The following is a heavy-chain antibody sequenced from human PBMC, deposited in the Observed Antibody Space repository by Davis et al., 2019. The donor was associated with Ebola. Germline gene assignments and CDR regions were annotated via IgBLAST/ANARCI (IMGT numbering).Heavy chain of an antibody. D-gene: IGHD2-8*01. CDR3: ASQLKDCTNGVCYIYWYFDL. CDR2: IYSGRSA. CDR1: GFTVSSNY. V-gene: IGHV3-66*04. J-gene: IGHJ2*01. Sequence: GESLKISCAASGFTVSSNYMSWVRQAPGKGLEWVSVIYSGRSAYYADSVKGRFTISRDNSKNTLYLQMNSLRAEDTAVYYCASQLKDCTNGVCYIYWYFDLWGRGTLVTVSS.